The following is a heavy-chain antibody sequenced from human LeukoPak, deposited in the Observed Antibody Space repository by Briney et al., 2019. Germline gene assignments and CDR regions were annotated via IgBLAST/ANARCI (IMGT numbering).Heavy chain of an antibody. Sequence: GGSLRLSCAAPGFTFSSYGMHWVRQAPGKGLEWVAVIWYDGSNKYYAVSVKGRFTISRDNSKNTLYLQMNSLRAEDTAVYYCARDSSYGFSDYWGQGTLVTVSS. D-gene: IGHD5-18*01. V-gene: IGHV3-33*01. J-gene: IGHJ4*02. CDR1: GFTFSSYG. CDR3: ARDSSYGFSDY. CDR2: IWYDGSNK.